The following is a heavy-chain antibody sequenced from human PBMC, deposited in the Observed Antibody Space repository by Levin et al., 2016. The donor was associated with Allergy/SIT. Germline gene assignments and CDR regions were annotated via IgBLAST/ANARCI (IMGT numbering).Heavy chain of an antibody. V-gene: IGHV1-18*01. CDR3: ARPGEQQLAYYFDY. J-gene: IGHJ4*02. D-gene: IGHD6-13*01. Sequence: NLQGRVTMTTDTSTSTAYMELRSLRSDDTAVYYCARPGEQQLAYYFDYWGQGTLVTVSS.